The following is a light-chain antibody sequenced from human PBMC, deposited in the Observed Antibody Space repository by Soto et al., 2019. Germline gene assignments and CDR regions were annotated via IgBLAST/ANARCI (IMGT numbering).Light chain of an antibody. CDR2: DVS. CDR3: SSYTYMGLYV. Sequence: QSVLTQPGSVSGSPGQSIIISCTGTTSDIGDYRHVSWYQQHPGKVPTLIMFDVSSRPSGVSNRFSGSKSGNTASLIISGLQADDEADYYCSSYTYMGLYVFGTGTKLTVL. V-gene: IGLV2-14*03. CDR1: TSDIGDYRH. J-gene: IGLJ1*01.